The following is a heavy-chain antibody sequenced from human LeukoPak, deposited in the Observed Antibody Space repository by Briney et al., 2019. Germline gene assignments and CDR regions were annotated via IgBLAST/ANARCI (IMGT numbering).Heavy chain of an antibody. J-gene: IGHJ5*02. Sequence: SETLSLTCTVSGGSISSYYWSWIRQPPGKGLEWIGYIYYSGSTNYNPSLKSRVTISVDTSKNQFSLKLSSVTAADTAVYYCAREGGMGNSNYVGWFDPWGQGTLVTVSS. CDR1: GGSISSYY. V-gene: IGHV4-59*01. D-gene: IGHD4-11*01. CDR2: IYYSGST. CDR3: AREGGMGNSNYVGWFDP.